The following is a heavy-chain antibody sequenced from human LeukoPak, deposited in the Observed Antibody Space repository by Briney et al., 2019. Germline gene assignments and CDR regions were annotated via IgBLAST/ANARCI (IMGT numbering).Heavy chain of an antibody. V-gene: IGHV3-23*01. J-gene: IGHJ4*02. CDR3: AKGSSSSRPYYFDY. Sequence: GGSLRLSCAASGFTFYNYAMSWVRQAPGKGLEWVSAITGSGTDTFHADSVKGRFTISRDNSESMLYLQMNSLRAEDTATYYCAKGSSSSRPYYFDYWGQGTLVTVSS. D-gene: IGHD6-6*01. CDR2: ITGSGTDT. CDR1: GFTFYNYA.